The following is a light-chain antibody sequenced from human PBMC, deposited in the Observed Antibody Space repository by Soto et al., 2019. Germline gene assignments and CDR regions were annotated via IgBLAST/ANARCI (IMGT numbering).Light chain of an antibody. V-gene: IGKV3-20*01. CDR2: DAS. J-gene: IGKJ5*01. CDR3: QQYGSSPIT. CDR1: PSVRGSR. Sequence: EIVLTQSPGTLSLSPGERATLSCRASPSVRGSRLGWYQQKPGQAPRLLIFDASSRTTGSPDRFSGSGSGTDFTLSISRLEPEDFAVYYCQQYGSSPITFVQGTLLEMK.